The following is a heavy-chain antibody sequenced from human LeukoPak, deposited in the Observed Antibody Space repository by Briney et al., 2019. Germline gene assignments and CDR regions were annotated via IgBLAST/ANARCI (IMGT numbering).Heavy chain of an antibody. V-gene: IGHV5-51*01. J-gene: IGHJ5*02. CDR3: ARLGYSYALRENWFDP. CDR2: IYPGDSDT. CDR1: GYSFTSYW. D-gene: IGHD5-18*01. Sequence: PGESLKISCKGSGYSFTSYWIGWVRQMPGKGLEWMGIIYPGDSDTRYSPSFQGQVTISADKSISTAYLQWSSLKASDTAMYYCARLGYSYALRENWFDPWGQGTLVTVSS.